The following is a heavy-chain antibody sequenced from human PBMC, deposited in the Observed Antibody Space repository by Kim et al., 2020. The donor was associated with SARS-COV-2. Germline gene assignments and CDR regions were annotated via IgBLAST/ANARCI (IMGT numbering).Heavy chain of an antibody. D-gene: IGHD3-10*01. CDR3: ASTFSMVRGVIGGWFDP. J-gene: IGHJ5*02. Sequence: SETLSLTCTVSGGSISSGGYYWSWIRQHPGKGLEWIGYIYYSGSTYYNPSLKSRVTISVDTSKNQFSLKLSSVTAADTAVYYCASTFSMVRGVIGGWFDPWGQGTLVTVSS. CDR1: GGSISSGGYY. V-gene: IGHV4-31*03. CDR2: IYYSGST.